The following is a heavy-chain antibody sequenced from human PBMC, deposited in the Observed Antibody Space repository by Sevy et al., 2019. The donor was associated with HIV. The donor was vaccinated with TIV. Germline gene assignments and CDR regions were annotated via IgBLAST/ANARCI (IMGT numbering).Heavy chain of an antibody. CDR1: GVSIINNNYF. CDR3: ARHFGGGGERGLDV. Sequence: SETLSLTCTVSGVSIINNNYFWGWIRQPPGKGLEWIGAIYYTGSTYYNSSLNSRITISIDTSRGQFSLDLSSVTAADTAVYYCARHFGGGGERGLDVWGQGTTVTVSS. D-gene: IGHD3-10*01. J-gene: IGHJ6*02. V-gene: IGHV4-39*01. CDR2: IYYTGST.